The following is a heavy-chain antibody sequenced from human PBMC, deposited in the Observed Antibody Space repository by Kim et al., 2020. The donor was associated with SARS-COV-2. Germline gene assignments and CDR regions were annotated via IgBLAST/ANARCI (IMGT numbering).Heavy chain of an antibody. CDR1: GGSISSYY. D-gene: IGHD3-10*01. J-gene: IGHJ6*02. V-gene: IGHV4-59*13. CDR2: IYYSGST. CDR3: ARENGYGSGSYYNRYYYGMDV. Sequence: SETLSLTCTVSGGSISSYYWSWIRQPPGKGLEWIGYIYYSGSTNYNPSLKSRVTISVDTSKNQFSLKLSSVTAADTAVYYCARENGYGSGSYYNRYYYGMDVWGQGTTVTVSS.